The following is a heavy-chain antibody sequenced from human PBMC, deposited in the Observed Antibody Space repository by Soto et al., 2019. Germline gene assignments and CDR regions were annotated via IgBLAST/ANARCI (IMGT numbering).Heavy chain of an antibody. CDR1: GFTFSTYT. CDR2: ISSGSNYI. J-gene: IGHJ5*02. D-gene: IGHD2-15*01. Sequence: EVQLVESGGGLVKPGGSLRLSCAASGFTFSTYTMNWVRQTPGKGLEWVSSISSGSNYIYYADSLKGRFTISRDNAKNSLYLQMISLRAEDTAVYYCARDYGKLNPWGQGTLVTVSS. V-gene: IGHV3-21*01. CDR3: ARDYGKLNP.